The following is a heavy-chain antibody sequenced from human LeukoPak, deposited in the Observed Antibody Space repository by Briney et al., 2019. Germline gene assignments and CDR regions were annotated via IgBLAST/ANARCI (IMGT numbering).Heavy chain of an antibody. V-gene: IGHV3-23*01. CDR2: ISGSGGST. CDR3: ARDYDSSGYYPGY. D-gene: IGHD3-22*01. Sequence: GGSLRLSCAASGFTFSSYAMSWVRQAPGKGLEWVSAISGSGGSTYYADSVKGRFTISRDNAKNSLYLQMNSLRAEDTAVYYCARDYDSSGYYPGYWGQGTLVTVSS. CDR1: GFTFSSYA. J-gene: IGHJ4*02.